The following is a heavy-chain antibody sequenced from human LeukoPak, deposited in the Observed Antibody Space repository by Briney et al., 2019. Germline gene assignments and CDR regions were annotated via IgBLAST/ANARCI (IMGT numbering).Heavy chain of an antibody. D-gene: IGHD6-13*01. CDR1: GGTFSSYA. Sequence: SVKVSCKASGGTFSSYAISWVRQAPGQGLEWMGGIIPTFGTANYAQKFQGRVTITADESTSTAYMELSSLRSEDTAVYYCARVYFTSSNSDGYYYYGMDVWGQGTTVTVSS. J-gene: IGHJ6*02. V-gene: IGHV1-69*01. CDR2: IIPTFGTA. CDR3: ARVYFTSSNSDGYYYYGMDV.